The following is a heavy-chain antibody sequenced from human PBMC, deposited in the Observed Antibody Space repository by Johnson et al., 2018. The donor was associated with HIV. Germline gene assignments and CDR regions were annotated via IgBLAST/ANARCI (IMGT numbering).Heavy chain of an antibody. CDR3: ARDGVYSSPHDAFDI. Sequence: VQLLESGGDLVQPGGSLRLSCAASGFTFSNYWMSWVRQAPGKGLEWLANIKEDGSEDYYVDSLKVRFTISRDNAQNSLYLQRDNLRAEDSAVYYCARDGVYSSPHDAFDIWGQGTVVTVSS. CDR2: IKEDGSED. D-gene: IGHD6-13*01. CDR1: GFTFSNYW. J-gene: IGHJ3*02. V-gene: IGHV3-7*05.